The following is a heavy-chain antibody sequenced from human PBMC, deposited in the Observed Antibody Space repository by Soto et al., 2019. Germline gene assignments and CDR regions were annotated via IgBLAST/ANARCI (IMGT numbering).Heavy chain of an antibody. CDR3: SRETSQNVYSRYGMDV. Sequence: TLSLTCGISGGWFSVFFSGGVGSLQGKGLEWIGEINDSGTTNYNPSLKSRVTISADTSKTHFSLRLTSVTAADTAVYYCSRETSQNVYSRYGMDVWLQGTTVTGSS. D-gene: IGHD2-15*01. CDR1: GGWFSVFF. CDR2: INDSGTT. V-gene: IGHV4-34*01. J-gene: IGHJ6*01.